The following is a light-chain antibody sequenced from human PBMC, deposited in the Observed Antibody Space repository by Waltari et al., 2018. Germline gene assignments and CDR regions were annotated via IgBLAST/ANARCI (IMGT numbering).Light chain of an antibody. V-gene: IGLV3-19*01. CDR2: GKN. CDR1: SLRTYF. CDR3: HSRDSSGHLVV. Sequence: SSELTQDRAVSVALGQTVWITCQGDSLRTYFANWYQQKTGQAPVLVVYGKNNRPSGIPDRFSGSGSGNTASLTITGAQAADEGDYYCHSRDSSGHLVVFGGGTKLTVL. J-gene: IGLJ2*01.